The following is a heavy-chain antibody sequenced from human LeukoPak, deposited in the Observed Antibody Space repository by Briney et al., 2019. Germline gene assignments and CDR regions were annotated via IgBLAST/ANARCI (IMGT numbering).Heavy chain of an antibody. CDR3: ARGRRNDYGDYEDY. Sequence: ASVKVSCKASGGTFSSYAISWVRQAPGQGLEWMGWMNPNSGNTGYTQKFQGKVTITRNTSISTAYMELSSLRSEDTAVYYCARGRRNDYGDYEDYWGQGTLVTVSS. D-gene: IGHD4-17*01. V-gene: IGHV1-8*03. CDR1: GGTFSSYA. CDR2: MNPNSGNT. J-gene: IGHJ4*02.